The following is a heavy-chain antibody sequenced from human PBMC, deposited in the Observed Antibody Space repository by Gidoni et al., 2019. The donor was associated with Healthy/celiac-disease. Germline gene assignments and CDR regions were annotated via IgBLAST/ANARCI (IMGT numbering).Heavy chain of an antibody. V-gene: IGHV4-34*01. CDR3: ARARIAAAVTRWFDP. D-gene: IGHD6-13*01. CDR2: INHSGST. CDR1: GGSFSGYY. Sequence: QVQLQQWGAGLLKPSETLSLTCAVYGGSFSGYYWSWIRQPPGKGLDWIGEINHSGSTNYNPSLKSRVTISVDTSKNQFSLKLSSVTAADTAVYYCARARIAAAVTRWFDPWGQGTLVTVSS. J-gene: IGHJ5*02.